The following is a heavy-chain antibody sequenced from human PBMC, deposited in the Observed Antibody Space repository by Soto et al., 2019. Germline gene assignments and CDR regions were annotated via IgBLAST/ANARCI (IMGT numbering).Heavy chain of an antibody. D-gene: IGHD3-10*01. Sequence: SETLSLTCAVYGGSFSGYYWSWIRQPPGKGLEWIGEINHSGSTNYNPSLKSRVTISVDTSKNQFSLKLSSVTAADTAVYYCARGITMVRGVIYYFDYWGQRTPVTVSS. CDR2: INHSGST. CDR3: ARGITMVRGVIYYFDY. CDR1: GGSFSGYY. V-gene: IGHV4-34*01. J-gene: IGHJ4*02.